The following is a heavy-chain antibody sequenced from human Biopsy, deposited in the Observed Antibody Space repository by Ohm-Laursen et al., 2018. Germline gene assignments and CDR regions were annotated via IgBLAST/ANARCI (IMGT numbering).Heavy chain of an antibody. D-gene: IGHD2/OR15-2a*01. CDR2: INQSGRT. J-gene: IGHJ6*02. CDR1: GKTFSDYY. CDR3: ARATNSTGWPYYYFYGMDV. Sequence: SETLSLTCKVYGKTFSDYYWSWIRQPPGKGLEWIGQINQSGRTNYNPSLKSRVNISVDTSKKQFSLKLISVAAADTAVYYCARATNSTGWPYYYFYGMDVWGQGTTVTVSS. V-gene: IGHV4-34*01.